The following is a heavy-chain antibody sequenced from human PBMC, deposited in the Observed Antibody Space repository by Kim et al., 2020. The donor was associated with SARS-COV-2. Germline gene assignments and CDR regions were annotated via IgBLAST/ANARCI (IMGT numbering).Heavy chain of an antibody. D-gene: IGHD3-3*01. J-gene: IGHJ3*02. CDR2: TT. CDR3: TRVLDGGAFDI. Sequence: TTEYAASVKGRFTISRDDSKSIAYLQMNSLKTEDTAVYYCTRVLDGGAFDIWGQGTMVTVSS. V-gene: IGHV3-49*02.